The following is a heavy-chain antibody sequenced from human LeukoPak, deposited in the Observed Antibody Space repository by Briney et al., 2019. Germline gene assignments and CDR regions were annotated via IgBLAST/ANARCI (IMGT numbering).Heavy chain of an antibody. J-gene: IGHJ6*03. CDR3: ARVVVADYYYMDV. Sequence: RGSLRLSCAASGFTFSSYSMNWVRQAPGKGLEWVSCISSSSSTIYYADSVKGRFTISRDNAKNSLYLQMNSLRAEDTAVYYCARVVVADYYYMDVWGKGTTVTVSS. CDR2: ISSSSSTI. V-gene: IGHV3-48*04. CDR1: GFTFSSYS. D-gene: IGHD3-22*01.